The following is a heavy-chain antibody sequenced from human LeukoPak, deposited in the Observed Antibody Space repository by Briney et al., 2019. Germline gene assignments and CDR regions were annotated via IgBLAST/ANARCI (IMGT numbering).Heavy chain of an antibody. D-gene: IGHD3-10*01. CDR2: IFYSGST. CDR3: AKVTYGSGTYGAFDY. J-gene: IGHJ4*02. CDR1: SGSISTSNYY. Sequence: PSETLSLTCTVSSGSISTSNYYWGWVRQPPGKALEWIGNIFYSGSTYYSPSLKSRVTISLDTSRNQFSLKLNSVTAADTAVYYCAKVTYGSGTYGAFDYWGQGTLVTVSS. V-gene: IGHV4-39*07.